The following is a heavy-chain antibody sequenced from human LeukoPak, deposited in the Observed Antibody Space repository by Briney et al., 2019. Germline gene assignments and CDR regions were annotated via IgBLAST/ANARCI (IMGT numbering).Heavy chain of an antibody. CDR1: GYTFTGYY. J-gene: IGHJ5*02. V-gene: IGHV1-2*06. CDR2: INPNSGGT. CDR3: ARDGSSWYLSGKINWFDP. D-gene: IGHD6-13*01. Sequence: GASVKVSCKXSGYTFTGYYMHWVRQAPGQGLEWMGRINPNSGGTNYAQKFQCRVTMTRDTSISTAYMELSRLRSDDTAVYYCARDGSSWYLSGKINWFDPWGQGTLVTVSS.